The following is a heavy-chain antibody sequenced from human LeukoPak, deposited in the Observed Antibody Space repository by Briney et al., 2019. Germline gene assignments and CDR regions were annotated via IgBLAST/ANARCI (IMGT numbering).Heavy chain of an antibody. CDR1: GGSFSGYY. Sequence: SETLSLTCAVYGGSFSGYYWSWIRQPPGKGLEWIGEINHSGSTNYNPSLKSRVTISVDKSKNQFSLKLSSVTAADTAVYYCARYCISSTSCFYGMDVWGQGTTVTVSS. CDR3: ARYCISSTSCFYGMDV. J-gene: IGHJ6*02. V-gene: IGHV4-34*01. D-gene: IGHD2-2*01. CDR2: INHSGST.